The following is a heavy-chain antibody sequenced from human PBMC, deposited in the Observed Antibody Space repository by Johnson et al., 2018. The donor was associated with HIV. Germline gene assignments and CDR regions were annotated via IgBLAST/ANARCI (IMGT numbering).Heavy chain of an antibody. D-gene: IGHD3-22*01. V-gene: IGHV3-23*04. CDR3: AKAEYYYDSSGYYYRESNDAFDI. CDR1: RFTFSSYG. Sequence: VQLVESGGGVVQPGRSLRLSCAASRFTFSSYGMHWVRQAPGKGLEWVSYISGSGGSTYYADSVKGRFTISRDNSKNTLYLQMNSLRAEDTAVYYCAKAEYYYDSSGYYYRESNDAFDIWGQGTMVTVSS. J-gene: IGHJ3*02. CDR2: ISGSGGST.